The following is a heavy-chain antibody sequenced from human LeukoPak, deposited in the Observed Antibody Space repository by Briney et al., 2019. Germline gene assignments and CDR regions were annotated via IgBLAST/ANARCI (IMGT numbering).Heavy chain of an antibody. D-gene: IGHD7-27*01. CDR1: GGSFSGYY. V-gene: IGHV4-34*01. Sequence: WETLSLTCAVYGGSFSGYYWSWIRQPPGKGLEWIGEINHSGSTNYNPSLKSRVTISVDTSKNQFSLNLTSVTAADTAVYYCARDPWGRFDYWGQGTLVAVSS. CDR3: ARDPWGRFDY. J-gene: IGHJ4*02. CDR2: INHSGST.